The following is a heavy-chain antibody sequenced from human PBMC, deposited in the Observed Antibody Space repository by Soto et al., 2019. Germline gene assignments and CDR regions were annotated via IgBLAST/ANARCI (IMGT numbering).Heavy chain of an antibody. Sequence: SETLSLTCTVSGGSISSYYWSWIRQPPGKGLEWIGYIYYSGSTNYNPSLKSRVTISVDTSKNQLSLKLSSVTAADTAVYYCARHRGYGSGTDWFDPWGQGTLVTVSS. CDR1: GGSISSYY. CDR3: ARHRGYGSGTDWFDP. CDR2: IYYSGST. J-gene: IGHJ5*02. V-gene: IGHV4-59*08. D-gene: IGHD3-10*01.